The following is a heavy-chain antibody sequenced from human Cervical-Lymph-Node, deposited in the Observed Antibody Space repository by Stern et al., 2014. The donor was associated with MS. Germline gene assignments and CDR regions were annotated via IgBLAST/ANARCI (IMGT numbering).Heavy chain of an antibody. V-gene: IGHV1-69*01. CDR2: VIPLFGTS. J-gene: IGHJ4*02. CDR3: ATDGEMTTIGLQY. D-gene: IGHD5-24*01. Sequence: VHLVESGAEVRKPGSSVRVSCKASGGTFSTHAFSWVRQAPGQGLEWLGGVIPLFGTSHYAQNFQGRLTIFADESTSTAYMELTSLTSEDTAVYYCATDGEMTTIGLQYWGQGALVTVSS. CDR1: GGTFSTHA.